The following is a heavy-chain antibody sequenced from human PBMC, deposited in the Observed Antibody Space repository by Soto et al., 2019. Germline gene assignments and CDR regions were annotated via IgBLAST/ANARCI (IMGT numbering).Heavy chain of an antibody. D-gene: IGHD2-2*01. V-gene: IGHV4-34*01. CDR1: GGSFSGYY. CDR3: ARAIVVVPAAMGFDY. J-gene: IGHJ4*02. Sequence: PSETLSLTCADYGGSFSGYYWSWIRQPPGKGLEWIGEINHSGSTNYNPSLKSRVTISVDTSKNQFSLKLSSVTAADTAVYYCARAIVVVPAAMGFDYWGQGTLVTVSS. CDR2: INHSGST.